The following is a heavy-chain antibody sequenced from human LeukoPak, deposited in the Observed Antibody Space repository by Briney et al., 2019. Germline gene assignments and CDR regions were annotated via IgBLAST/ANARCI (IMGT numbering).Heavy chain of an antibody. CDR3: ARGSSYSSGWLGYYYYYMDV. Sequence: PSETLSLTCAVYGGSFSGYYWSWIRQPPGKGLEWIGEINHSGSTNYNPSLKSRVTISVDTSKNQFSLKLSSVTAADTAVYYCARGSSYSSGWLGYYYYYMDVWGKGTTVTVSS. V-gene: IGHV4-34*01. J-gene: IGHJ6*03. CDR1: GGSFSGYY. CDR2: INHSGST. D-gene: IGHD6-19*01.